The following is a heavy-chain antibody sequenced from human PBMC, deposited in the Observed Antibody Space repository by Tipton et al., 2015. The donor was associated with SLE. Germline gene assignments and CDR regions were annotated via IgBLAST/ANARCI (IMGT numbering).Heavy chain of an antibody. J-gene: IGHJ4*02. CDR1: GGSISSSGYY. D-gene: IGHD4-17*01. V-gene: IGHV4-39*01. CDR2: IYYSGST. CDR3: ACAPEYGDPNYYFDY. Sequence: TLSLTCTVSGGSISSSGYYWGWIRQPPGKGLEWIGGIYYSGSTYYNTSLKSRVTISADTSKNQFSLNLSSVTAADTAVYFCACAPEYGDPNYYFDYWGQGTLVTVSP.